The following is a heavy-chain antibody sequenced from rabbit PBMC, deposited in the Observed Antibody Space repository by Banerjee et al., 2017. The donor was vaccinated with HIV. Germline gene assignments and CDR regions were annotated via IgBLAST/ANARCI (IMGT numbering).Heavy chain of an antibody. Sequence: QSLEESGGDLVKPGASLTLTCTASGFTLSSYWMYWVRQTPGKGLEWIACINTSSGNTVYASWAKGRFTISKTSSTTVTLRMTSLTAADTATYFCARDLAGVIGWNFNLWGPGPLVTFS. CDR1: GFTLSSYW. CDR3: ARDLAGVIGWNFNL. J-gene: IGHJ4*01. D-gene: IGHD4-1*01. V-gene: IGHV1S40*01. CDR2: INTSSGNT.